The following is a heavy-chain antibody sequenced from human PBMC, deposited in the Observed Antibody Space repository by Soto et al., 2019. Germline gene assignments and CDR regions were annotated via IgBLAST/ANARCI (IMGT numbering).Heavy chain of an antibody. Sequence: EVQVVESGGGLVQPGGSLRLSCAAYGFTFSSNSMNWVRQAPGKGLEWISYIGSSSSTIYADSVKGRFTISRDNAKNSLYLQMNSLIDEDTAVYYCARVIGSGHLTSDLWGQGTRVTVSS. CDR1: GFTFSSNS. D-gene: IGHD3-3*01. CDR2: IGSSSSTI. V-gene: IGHV3-48*02. J-gene: IGHJ5*02. CDR3: ARVIGSGHLTSDL.